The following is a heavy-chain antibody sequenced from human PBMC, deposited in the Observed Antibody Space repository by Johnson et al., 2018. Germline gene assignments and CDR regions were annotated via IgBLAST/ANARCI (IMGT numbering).Heavy chain of an antibody. D-gene: IGHD3-10*01. CDR3: ATFLGVRE. V-gene: IGHV3-53*01. Sequence: VQLVESGGGLIQPEGSLRLSCAASGFTISGNNMGWVRQAPGKGLEWVSFFYSGGNPYYADSVKGRFTTSRDYSKNTLYLQMNSRRAEDTAVYYCATFLGVREWGQGTLVTVSS. CDR1: GFTISGNN. CDR2: FYSGGNP. J-gene: IGHJ4*02.